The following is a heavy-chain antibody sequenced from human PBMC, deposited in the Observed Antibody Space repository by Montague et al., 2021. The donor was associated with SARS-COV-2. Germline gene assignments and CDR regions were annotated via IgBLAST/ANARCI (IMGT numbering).Heavy chain of an antibody. J-gene: IGHJ6*02. CDR2: ISDSGST. V-gene: IGHV4-59*08. Sequence: SETLSLTCTVSGGSISSFYWSWFRQPPGKGLEWIGYISDSGSTNYNPSLTSRVTMSVDTSKNQFSLKLSSVTAADTAVYYYASPIVVVTAPNYYGMDVWGQGTTVTGSS. D-gene: IGHD2-21*02. CDR3: ASPIVVVTAPNYYGMDV. CDR1: GGSISSFY.